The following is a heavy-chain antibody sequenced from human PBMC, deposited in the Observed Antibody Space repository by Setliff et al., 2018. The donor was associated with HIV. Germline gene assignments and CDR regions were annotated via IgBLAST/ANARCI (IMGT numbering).Heavy chain of an antibody. CDR2: IRSKAFGGTA. CDR1: GFTFGDYL. Sequence: PGGSLRLSCTASGFTFGDYLMSWVRQAPGKGLEWIGFIRSKAFGGTAEYAASVKGRFTISRDDSMSVAYLQMNSLKSEDTAVYYCSRGGRPTDEYVWFDPWGQGTQVTVSS. J-gene: IGHJ5*02. V-gene: IGHV3-49*04. CDR3: SRGGRPTDEYVWFDP. D-gene: IGHD2-15*01.